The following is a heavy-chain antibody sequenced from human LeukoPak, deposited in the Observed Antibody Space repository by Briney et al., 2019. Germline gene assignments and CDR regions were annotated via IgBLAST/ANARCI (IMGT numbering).Heavy chain of an antibody. V-gene: IGHV1-2*02. CDR2: INPNSGGT. CDR1: GYTFTGYY. Sequence: ASVKVSCKASGYTFTGYYMHWVRQAPGQGLEWMGWINPNSGGTNYAQKFQGRVTMTRDTSISTAYMELSRLRSDDTAVYYCASLAVLRYFDWLPEANYWGQGTLVTV. CDR3: ASLAVLRYFDWLPEANY. J-gene: IGHJ4*02. D-gene: IGHD3-9*01.